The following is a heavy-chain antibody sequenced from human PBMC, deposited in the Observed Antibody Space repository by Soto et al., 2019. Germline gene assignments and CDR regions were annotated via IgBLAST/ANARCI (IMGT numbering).Heavy chain of an antibody. CDR2: IIPILGLP. CDR3: ASPHCYDSSGYYYFDY. J-gene: IGHJ4*02. V-gene: IGHV1-69*04. Sequence: SVNVSCKATGGTYSRYVISWVRQAPGQGLQWMGRIIPILGLPNSAQEFQGRVTITADESTSTAYMELSSLRSEDTAVYFCASPHCYDSSGYYYFDYWGQGTLVTVSS. CDR1: GGTYSRYV. D-gene: IGHD3-22*01.